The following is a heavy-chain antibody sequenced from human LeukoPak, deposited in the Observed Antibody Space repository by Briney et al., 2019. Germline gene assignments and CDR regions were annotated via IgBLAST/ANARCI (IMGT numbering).Heavy chain of an antibody. V-gene: IGHV4-59*08. D-gene: IGHD6-6*01. J-gene: IGHJ4*02. CDR3: ARHTYARPFDF. Sequence: SETLSLTCTVSGGSISGPYWSWIRQPPGKGLEWIAYVYYSGDTNYNPSLKSRAAISLDTSKNQFSLTVTSVTAADTAIYYCARHTYARPFDFWGQGTLVTVSS. CDR2: VYYSGDT. CDR1: GGSISGPY.